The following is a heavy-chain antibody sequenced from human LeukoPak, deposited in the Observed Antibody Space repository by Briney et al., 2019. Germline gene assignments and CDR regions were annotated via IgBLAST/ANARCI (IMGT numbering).Heavy chain of an antibody. CDR1: GFTVSTNY. D-gene: IGHD2-2*01. CDR2: IYAGGAA. V-gene: IGHV3-53*01. Sequence: PGGSLRLSCAASGFTVSTNYLSWVRQAPGKGLEWVSVIYAGGAAYYADYVKGRFTISKDTSNNTLILQMHSLGVEDTAVYYCARSTSYHFDSWGQGTLVTVSS. CDR3: ARSTSYHFDS. J-gene: IGHJ4*02.